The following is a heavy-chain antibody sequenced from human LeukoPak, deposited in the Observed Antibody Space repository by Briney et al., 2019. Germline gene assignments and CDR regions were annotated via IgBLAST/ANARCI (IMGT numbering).Heavy chain of an antibody. Sequence: GGSLRLSCAASGFTFTDYWMNWVRQAPGKGLEWVANIKPDGSDQYYVDSVKGRFTISRDNAKNSLYLQMNSLRAEDTALYYCAREKIAVTDYDYWGQGTLVTVSS. V-gene: IGHV3-7*01. CDR1: GFTFTDYW. J-gene: IGHJ4*02. CDR2: IKPDGSDQ. D-gene: IGHD6-19*01. CDR3: AREKIAVTDYDY.